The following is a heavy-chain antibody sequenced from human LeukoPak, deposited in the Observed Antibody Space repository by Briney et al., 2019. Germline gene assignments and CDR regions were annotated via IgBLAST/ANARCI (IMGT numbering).Heavy chain of an antibody. CDR2: VRGGDAGT. CDR3: AKNRGGRYYSGSDY. CDR1: GFTFISYA. J-gene: IGHJ4*02. D-gene: IGHD1-26*01. Sequence: GGSLRLSCAASGFTFISYAMNWVRQAPGKGLEWVSAVRGGDAGTSYADSVKGRFTICRDNSKNTLYLQMNSRRADDTAVYYCAKNRGGRYYSGSDYWGQGTLVTVSS. V-gene: IGHV3-23*01.